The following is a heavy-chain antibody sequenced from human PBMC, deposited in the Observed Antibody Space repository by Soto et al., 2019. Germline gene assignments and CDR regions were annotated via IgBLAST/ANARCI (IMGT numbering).Heavy chain of an antibody. V-gene: IGHV1-2*04. CDR2: INPNSGGT. D-gene: IGHD3-3*01. CDR3: ARDRYYDFWSGYYKEYYGMDV. CDR1: GYTLTGYY. Sequence: GTSVKVSCKTAGYTLTGYYMDWGRQTTGQGLEWMGWINPNSGGTNYAQKFQGWVTMTRDTSISTAYMELSRLRSDDTAVYYCARDRYYDFWSGYYKEYYGMDVWGQGTTVTVSS. J-gene: IGHJ6*02.